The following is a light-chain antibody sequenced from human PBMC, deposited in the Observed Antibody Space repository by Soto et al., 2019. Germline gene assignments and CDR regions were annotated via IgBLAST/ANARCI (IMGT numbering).Light chain of an antibody. CDR3: CSYAGSSTYV. CDR1: SSDVGSYNL. V-gene: IGLV2-23*02. CDR2: EVS. Sequence: QSGLTEPGAVSGCPGQSITISCTGTSSDVGSYNLVSWYQQHPGKAPKLMIYEVSKRPSGVSNRFSGSKSGNTASLTISGLQAEDEADYYCCSYAGSSTYVFGTGTKVTVL. J-gene: IGLJ1*01.